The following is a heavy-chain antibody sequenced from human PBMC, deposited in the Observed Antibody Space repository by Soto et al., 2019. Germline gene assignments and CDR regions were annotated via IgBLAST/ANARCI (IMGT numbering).Heavy chain of an antibody. V-gene: IGHV3-23*01. Sequence: EVQLLESGGGLVQPGGSLRLSCAAYGFTFSSYAMSWVRQAPGKGLGWVSAISSSGGSTFYADSVKGRFTISRDNSRNTLYLQMNSLRAEDTAIYYCAKYQPMTQPRPYFDYWGQGTLVTVSS. D-gene: IGHD3-22*01. CDR1: GFTFSSYA. CDR2: ISSSGGST. J-gene: IGHJ4*02. CDR3: AKYQPMTQPRPYFDY.